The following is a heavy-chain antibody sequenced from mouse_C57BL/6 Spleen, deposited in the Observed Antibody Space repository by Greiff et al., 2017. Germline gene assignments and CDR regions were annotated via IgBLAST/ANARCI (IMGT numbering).Heavy chain of an antibody. V-gene: IGHV1-81*01. J-gene: IGHJ4*01. CDR1: GYTFTSYG. D-gene: IGHD1-1*01. CDR3: AKVITTAYYAMDY. CDR2: IYPRSGNT. Sequence: QVQLQQSGAELARPGASVKLSCKASGYTFTSYGISWVKQRTGQGLEWIGEIYPRSGNTYYNEKFKGKATLTADKSSSTAYMELRSLTSEDSAVYFCAKVITTAYYAMDYWGQGTSVTVSS.